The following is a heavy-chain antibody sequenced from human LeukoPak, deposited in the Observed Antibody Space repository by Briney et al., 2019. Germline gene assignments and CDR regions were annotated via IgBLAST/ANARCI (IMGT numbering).Heavy chain of an antibody. J-gene: IGHJ6*03. Sequence: PGESLRLSCAASGFTFTTYWMSWVRQAPGKGLEWVANIKQDGTEKYYVDSVKGRFTISRDNAKNSLYLQMNSLRAEDTAVYYCARDPSSWYYYYMDVWGKGTTVTVSS. CDR2: IKQDGTEK. D-gene: IGHD6-13*01. CDR3: ARDPSSWYYYYMDV. V-gene: IGHV3-7*01. CDR1: GFTFTTYW.